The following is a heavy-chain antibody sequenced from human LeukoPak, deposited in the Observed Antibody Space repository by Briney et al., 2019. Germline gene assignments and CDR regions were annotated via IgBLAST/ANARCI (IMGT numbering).Heavy chain of an antibody. J-gene: IGHJ4*02. CDR2: IYYIGRT. Sequence: SETLSLTCTVSGGSISSYYWSWIRQPPGKGLEWIGYIYYIGRTNYNPSLKSRVTISVDTSKNQFSLMLTSVTAADTAVYYCAREGKLTGYFGGLGFNYWGQGTLVTVSS. CDR3: AREGKLTGYFGGLGFNY. CDR1: GGSISSYY. V-gene: IGHV4-59*01. D-gene: IGHD6-19*01.